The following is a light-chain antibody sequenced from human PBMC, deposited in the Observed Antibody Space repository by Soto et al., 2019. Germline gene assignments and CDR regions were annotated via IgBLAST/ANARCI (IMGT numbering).Light chain of an antibody. V-gene: IGKV1-9*01. CDR3: QQADTFPIT. CDR1: QDIAIY. J-gene: IGKJ5*01. CDR2: AAS. Sequence: IQLTQSPSSLSASVGDRVTITCRASQDIAIYLAWYQQKPGEAPKLLIYAASTLYGGVPSRFSGSGSGTDFALTITSLQAEDSAIYYCQQADTFPITFGQGTRLEIK.